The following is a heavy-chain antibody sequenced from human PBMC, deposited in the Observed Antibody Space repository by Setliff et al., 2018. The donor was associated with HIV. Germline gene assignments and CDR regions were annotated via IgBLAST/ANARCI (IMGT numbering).Heavy chain of an antibody. J-gene: IGHJ5*02. V-gene: IGHV4-38-2*01. D-gene: IGHD3-3*01. CDR3: ARGRIRTDFWSTYYRGWFDP. Sequence: PSETLSLTCDVSGFSITDGFYWAWIRQSPGKGLEWIGSINHSGSTYCTPSLKSRVTISVDTSKNQFSLKLTSVTAADTAVYYCARGRIRTDFWSTYYRGWFDPWGQGTLVTVSS. CDR2: INHSGST. CDR1: GFSITDGFY.